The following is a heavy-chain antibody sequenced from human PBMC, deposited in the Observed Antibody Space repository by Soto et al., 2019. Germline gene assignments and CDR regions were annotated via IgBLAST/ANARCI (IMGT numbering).Heavy chain of an antibody. Sequence: QVQLQESGPGLAKPSETLSLTCTVSGGSISTYYWSWIRQPPGKGLEWIGYIYYSGSTNYNPSLKSRVTISVDTSKNQFSLKLSSVTAADTAVYYCARGGWRPIDYWGQGTLVTVSS. V-gene: IGHV4-59*08. CDR3: ARGGWRPIDY. CDR1: GGSISTYY. J-gene: IGHJ4*02. D-gene: IGHD3-3*01. CDR2: IYYSGST.